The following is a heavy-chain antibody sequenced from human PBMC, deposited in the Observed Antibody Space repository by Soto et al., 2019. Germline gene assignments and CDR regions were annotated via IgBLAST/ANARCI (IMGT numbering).Heavy chain of an antibody. V-gene: IGHV1-69*01. D-gene: IGHD2-21*01. CDR1: GVTFSTSG. CDR2: IIPLFGTP. Sequence: QVQLVQSGAEVKKPGSSLKVSCKTSGVTFSTSGISWVRQGPGQGLEWMGGIIPLFGTPKYARKFQGRVSITADDSATTTYLELSGLSSDDTAIYYCARVSPSNCGGGNCYRLDSYFDSWGQGSQVVVSS. CDR3: ARVSPSNCGGGNCYRLDSYFDS. J-gene: IGHJ4*03.